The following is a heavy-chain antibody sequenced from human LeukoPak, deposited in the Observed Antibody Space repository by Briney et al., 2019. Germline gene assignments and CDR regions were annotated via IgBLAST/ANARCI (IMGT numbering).Heavy chain of an antibody. D-gene: IGHD6-13*01. V-gene: IGHV5-51*01. J-gene: IGHJ3*02. CDR3: AREGSFSAFDI. CDR2: IYPGDSDT. Sequence: GEALQISCKGSGYRFTSYWIGWVRRMPGKGLEWMGIIYPGDSDTRYSPSFQGQVTISADKSISTAYLQWSSLKASDTAMFYCAREGSFSAFDIWGQGTMVTVSS. CDR1: GYRFTSYW.